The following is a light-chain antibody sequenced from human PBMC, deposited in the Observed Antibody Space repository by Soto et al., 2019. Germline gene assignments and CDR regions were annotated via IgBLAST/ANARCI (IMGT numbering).Light chain of an antibody. CDR1: SGTITSNY. CDR2: EDN. Sequence: NFMLTQPHSVSASPGKTITISCTGSSGTITSNYVQWYQQRPGSAPTTVIYEDNQRPPGVPDRFSGSIDSSSNSASLTISGLKTEDEADYYCQSFDSDNWVFGGGTKLTVL. CDR3: QSFDSDNWV. J-gene: IGLJ3*02. V-gene: IGLV6-57*02.